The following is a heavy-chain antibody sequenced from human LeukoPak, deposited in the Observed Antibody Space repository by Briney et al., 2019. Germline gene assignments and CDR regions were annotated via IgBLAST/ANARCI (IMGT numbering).Heavy chain of an antibody. CDR3: ARDPCGTA. CDR1: GFTFSSYS. J-gene: IGHJ5*02. CDR2: ISSSSSTI. D-gene: IGHD1-1*01. V-gene: IGHV3-48*01. Sequence: PGGSLRLSCAASGFTFSSYSMNWVREAPGKGAGWVSYISSSSSTIYYGVSVKGRFTISRDNAKNSLYLQMNSLRAEDTAVYYCARDPCGTAWGQGTLVTVSS.